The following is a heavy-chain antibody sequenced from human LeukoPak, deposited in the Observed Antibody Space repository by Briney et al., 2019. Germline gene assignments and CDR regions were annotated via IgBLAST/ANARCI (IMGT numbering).Heavy chain of an antibody. V-gene: IGHV3-7*01. D-gene: IGHD2-2*01. CDR3: ANVPRSTVSY. Sequence: PGGSLRLSCAASEFSFSTNWMHWVRQTPGMGLEWVAELNEDGSVKYYVDSVKGRFTISRDNAKSLLFLQMYNLRTEDTGVYFCANVPRSTVSYWGRGTLVTVSS. CDR1: EFSFSTNW. J-gene: IGHJ4*02. CDR2: LNEDGSVK.